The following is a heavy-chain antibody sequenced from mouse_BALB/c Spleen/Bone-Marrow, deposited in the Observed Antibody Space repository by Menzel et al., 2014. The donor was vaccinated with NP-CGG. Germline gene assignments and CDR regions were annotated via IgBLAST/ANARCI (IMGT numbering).Heavy chain of an antibody. V-gene: IGHV5-17*02. J-gene: IGHJ2*01. CDR1: GFTFXSFG. CDR2: ISSGSSTI. Sequence: EVKVVESGGGLVQPGGSRKLSCAASGFTFXSFGMHWVRQAPEKGLEWVAYISSGSSTIYYTDTVKGRFTISRDNPKNTLFLQMTSLGSEDTAMYYCARRYYGSSFSYFDYWGQGTTLTVSS. CDR3: ARRYYGSSFSYFDY. D-gene: IGHD1-1*01.